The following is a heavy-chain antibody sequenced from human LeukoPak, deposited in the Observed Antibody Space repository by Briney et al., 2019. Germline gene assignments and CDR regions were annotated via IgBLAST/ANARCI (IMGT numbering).Heavy chain of an antibody. V-gene: IGHV4-34*01. J-gene: IGHJ4*02. D-gene: IGHD1-26*01. CDR3: ARAAGADY. Sequence: SETPSLTCAVYGGSFSGYYWSWIRQPPGKGLEWIGEINHSGSTNYNPSLKSRVTISVDTSKNQFSLKLSSVTAADTAVYYCARAAGADYWGQGTLVTVS. CDR2: INHSGST. CDR1: GGSFSGYY.